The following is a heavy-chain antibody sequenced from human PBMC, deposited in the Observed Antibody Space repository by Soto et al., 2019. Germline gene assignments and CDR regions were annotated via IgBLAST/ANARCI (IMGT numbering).Heavy chain of an antibody. CDR3: ARVRRANWNDVLNYYYGMDV. CDR2: IYPGDSDT. Sequence: PGESLKISCKGSGYSFSSYWIGWVRQMPGKGLEWMGIIYPGDSDTRYSPSFQGQVTISADKSISTAYLQWSSLKASDTAMYYCARVRRANWNDVLNYYYGMDVWGQGTTVTVSS. CDR1: GYSFSSYW. D-gene: IGHD1-1*01. V-gene: IGHV5-51*01. J-gene: IGHJ6*02.